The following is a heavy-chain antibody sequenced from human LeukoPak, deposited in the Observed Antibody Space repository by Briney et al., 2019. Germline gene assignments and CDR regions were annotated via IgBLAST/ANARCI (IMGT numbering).Heavy chain of an antibody. CDR2: ISGSGGST. V-gene: IGHV3-23*01. J-gene: IGHJ5*02. D-gene: IGHD3-9*01. CDR3: ARDQDDILTGYLRFDP. Sequence: PGGSLRLSCAASGFTFSNYAMSWVRQAPGKGLEWVSVISGSGGSTYYADSVKGRFTISRDNAKNSLYLQMNSLRAEDTAVYYCARDQDDILTGYLRFDPWGQGTLVTVSS. CDR1: GFTFSNYA.